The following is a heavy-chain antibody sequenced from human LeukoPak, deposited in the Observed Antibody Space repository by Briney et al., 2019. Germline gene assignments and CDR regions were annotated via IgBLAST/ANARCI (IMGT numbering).Heavy chain of an antibody. V-gene: IGHV6-1*01. J-gene: IGHJ4*02. D-gene: IGHD3-10*01. CDR3: AREFGATGWQTFDY. Sequence: PSQTLSLTCVVSGDSVSSKNGAWNWIRQSPSRGLEWLGRTYYRSKWYNDYAESMEGRMTISQDTSKNQYSLHLNSVTPDDTAVLFLAREFGATGWQTFDYWGQGTLVTVSS. CDR1: GDSVSSKNGA. CDR2: TYYRSKWYN.